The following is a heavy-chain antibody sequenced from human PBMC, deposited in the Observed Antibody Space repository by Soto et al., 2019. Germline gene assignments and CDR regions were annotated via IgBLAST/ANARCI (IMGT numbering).Heavy chain of an antibody. D-gene: IGHD6-19*01. CDR1: GGTFSSYT. Sequence: SVKVSCKASGGTFSSYTISWVRQAPGQGLEWMGRMIPILGITNYAQKFQGRVTMTGNKSTSTAYMELSSLRSEDTAVYYCARSTSSWYDDFDIWGQETMVTVSS. CDR2: MIPILGIT. J-gene: IGHJ3*02. V-gene: IGHV1-69*02. CDR3: ARSTSSWYDDFDI.